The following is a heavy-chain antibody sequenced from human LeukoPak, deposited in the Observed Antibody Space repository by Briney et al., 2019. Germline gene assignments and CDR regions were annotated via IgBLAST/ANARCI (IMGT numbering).Heavy chain of an antibody. CDR3: ARRWFGESIDAFDI. CDR1: GYIFTDYY. CDR2: INPNSGGT. D-gene: IGHD3-10*01. V-gene: IGHV1-2*04. J-gene: IGHJ3*02. Sequence: GASVKVSFKASGYIFTDYYMHWVRQAPGQGVEWMGWINPNSGGTNYAQKFQGWVTMTRDTSISTAYMELSRLRSDDTAVYYCARRWFGESIDAFDIWGQGTMVTVSS.